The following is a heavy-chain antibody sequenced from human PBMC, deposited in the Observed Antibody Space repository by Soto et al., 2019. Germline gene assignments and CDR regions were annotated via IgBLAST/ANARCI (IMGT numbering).Heavy chain of an antibody. CDR3: ARGDYCGCFRCSSSGGTWFAP. D-gene: IGHD2-21*01. CDR1: EYTFTNYW. V-gene: IGHV5-51*01. J-gene: IGHJ5*02. CDR2: IYPPDSTT. Sequence: EVQLVQSGAEVKKPGNSLKISCKGSEYTFTNYWIDWVRQMPGKGLEWMGSIYPPDSTTKYSPSFQGQVTISVDKSISTAFMQWSSLKTSDTAMYYCARGDYCGCFRCSSSGGTWFAPWGQGTLVTVSS.